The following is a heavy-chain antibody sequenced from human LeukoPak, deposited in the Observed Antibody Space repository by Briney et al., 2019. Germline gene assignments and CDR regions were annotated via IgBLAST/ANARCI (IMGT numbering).Heavy chain of an antibody. CDR2: IYYTGST. Sequence: SETLSLTCTVSGGFISSSSYYWGWIRQPPGKGMEWIGSIYYTGSTYYNPSLKSRVTISVDTSKNQFSLRLSSVTAADTAVYYCARSNYDFWSGYSRPFYFDYWGQGTLVTVSS. CDR1: GGFISSSSYY. J-gene: IGHJ4*02. V-gene: IGHV4-39*01. D-gene: IGHD3-3*01. CDR3: ARSNYDFWSGYSRPFYFDY.